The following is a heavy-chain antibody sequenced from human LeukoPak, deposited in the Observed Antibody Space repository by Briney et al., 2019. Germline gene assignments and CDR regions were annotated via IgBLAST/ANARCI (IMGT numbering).Heavy chain of an antibody. CDR3: ARGPYKDFWSGYSDY. CDR1: GFTLSSYG. V-gene: IGHV3-30*02. CDR2: IRYDGSNK. D-gene: IGHD3-3*01. J-gene: IGHJ4*02. Sequence: GGSLRLSCAASGFTLSSYGMHWVRQAPGKGLEWVAFIRYDGSNKYYADSVKGRFTISRDNSKNTLYLQMNSLRAEDTAVYYCARGPYKDFWSGYSDYWGQGTLVTVSS.